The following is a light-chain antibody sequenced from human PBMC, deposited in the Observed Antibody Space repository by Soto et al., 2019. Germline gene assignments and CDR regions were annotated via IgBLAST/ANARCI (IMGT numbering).Light chain of an antibody. CDR3: QQYNNWPPIT. V-gene: IGKV3-15*01. Sequence: EIVFTQSPATLSLSPGERATLSCRASQSVSSYLAWYQQKPGQAPRLLIYDASTRATGIPARFSGSGSGTEFTLTISSLQSEDFAVYYCQQYNNWPPITFGQGTRLEIK. J-gene: IGKJ5*01. CDR2: DAS. CDR1: QSVSSY.